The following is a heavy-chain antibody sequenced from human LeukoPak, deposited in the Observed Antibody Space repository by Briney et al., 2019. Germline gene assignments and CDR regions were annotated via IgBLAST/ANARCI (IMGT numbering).Heavy chain of an antibody. V-gene: IGHV3-74*01. Sequence: GGSLRLSCADSGFTFDRYWMHWVRQPPGKGLAWVSHITTDGSGTSYADSVKGRFTISRDNAKKTLYLQMNSLRAEDTAVYYCARVTMVRGVLDAFDIWGQGTMVTVSS. D-gene: IGHD3-10*01. CDR2: ITTDGSGT. J-gene: IGHJ3*02. CDR3: ARVTMVRGVLDAFDI. CDR1: GFTFDRYW.